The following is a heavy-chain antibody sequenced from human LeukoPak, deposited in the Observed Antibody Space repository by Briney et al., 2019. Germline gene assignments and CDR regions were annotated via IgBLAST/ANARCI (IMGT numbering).Heavy chain of an antibody. J-gene: IGHJ4*02. CDR3: VTGASKVTTDFANY. CDR1: GYRFTNYW. CDR2: IDPSDSYT. D-gene: IGHD4-17*01. V-gene: IGHV5-10-1*01. Sequence: GESLTISCKGSGYRFTNYWMSWVRQMPGKGLEWMGRIDPSDSYTKYSPSFEGHVTISVDKSISTVFLQWNSLKASDSAMYYCVTGASKVTTDFANYWGQGTQVAVSS.